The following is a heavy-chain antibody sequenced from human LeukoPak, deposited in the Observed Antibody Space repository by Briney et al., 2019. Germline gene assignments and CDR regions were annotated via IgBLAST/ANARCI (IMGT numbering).Heavy chain of an antibody. V-gene: IGHV4-59*01. CDR1: GGSISSYY. Sequence: SETLSLTCTVSGGSISSYYWSWIRQPPGKGLEWIGYIYYSGSTNYNPSLKSRVTISVDTSKNQFSLKLSSVTAADTAVYYCARGELLWFGESSRFDPWGQGTLVTVSS. CDR3: ARGELLWFGESSRFDP. CDR2: IYYSGST. D-gene: IGHD3-10*01. J-gene: IGHJ5*02.